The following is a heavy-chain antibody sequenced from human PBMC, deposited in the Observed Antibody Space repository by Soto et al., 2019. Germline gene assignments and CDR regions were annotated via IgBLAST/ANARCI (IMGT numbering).Heavy chain of an antibody. CDR2: ISYDGSNK. Sequence: QVQLVESGGGVVQPGRSLRHSCAASGFTFSSYAMHWVRQAPGKGLEWVAVISYDGSNKYYADSVKGRFTISRDNSKNTLYLQMNSLRAEDTAVYYCARVPPGYYYGMDVWGQGTTVTVSS. CDR1: GFTFSSYA. CDR3: ARVPPGYYYGMDV. J-gene: IGHJ6*02. V-gene: IGHV3-30-3*01.